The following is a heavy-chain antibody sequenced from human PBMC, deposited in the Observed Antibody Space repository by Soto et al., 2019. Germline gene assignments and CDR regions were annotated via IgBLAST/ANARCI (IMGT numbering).Heavy chain of an antibody. CDR2: IIPIFGTA. Sequence: SVKVSCKASGGTFSSYAISWVRQAPGQGLEWMGGIIPIFGTANYAQKFQGRVTITADESTSTAYMELSSLRSEDTAVYYCARESGSYFDPYYYYGLDGWGQGTTVTVSS. J-gene: IGHJ6*02. CDR3: ARESGSYFDPYYYYGLDG. CDR1: GGTFSSYA. V-gene: IGHV1-69*13. D-gene: IGHD1-26*01.